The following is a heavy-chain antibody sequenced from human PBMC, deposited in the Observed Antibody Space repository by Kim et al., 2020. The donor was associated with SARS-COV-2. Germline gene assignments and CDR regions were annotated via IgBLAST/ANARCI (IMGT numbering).Heavy chain of an antibody. D-gene: IGHD5-18*01. J-gene: IGHJ6*02. CDR1: GFTFTSSA. Sequence: SVKVSCKASGFTFTSSAMQWVRQARGQRLEWIGWIVVGSGNTNYAQKFQERVTITRDMSTSTAYMELSSLRSEDTAVYYCAADRDRVDTAMAGQYYYYYGMDVWGQGTTVTVSS. CDR3: AADRDRVDTAMAGQYYYYYGMDV. CDR2: IVVGSGNT. V-gene: IGHV1-58*02.